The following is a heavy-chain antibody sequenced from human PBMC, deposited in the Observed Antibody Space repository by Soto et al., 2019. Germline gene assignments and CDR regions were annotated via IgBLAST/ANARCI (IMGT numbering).Heavy chain of an antibody. J-gene: IGHJ4*02. CDR1: GDSITTGVNY. CDR3: ARAVASQSTGYYYFDS. V-gene: IGHV4-30-4*01. D-gene: IGHD3-9*01. CDR2: VYHTGVS. Sequence: SETLSLTCTVSGDSITTGVNYWSWIRQPPGKGLEWIGYVYHTGVSYNIPPLGSRLALSVDTSKNQFSLRLTSVTAADTAVYYCARAVASQSTGYYYFDSWGQGALVTVSS.